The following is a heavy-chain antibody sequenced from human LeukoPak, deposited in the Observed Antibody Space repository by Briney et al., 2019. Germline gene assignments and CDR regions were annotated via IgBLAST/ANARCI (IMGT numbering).Heavy chain of an antibody. CDR2: IYSGGST. D-gene: IGHD3-10*01. CDR3: SYGPYYYYGMDV. V-gene: IGHV3-53*01. J-gene: IGHJ6*02. CDR1: GFTVSSNY. Sequence: GGSLRLSCAAFGFTVSSNYMSWVRQAPGKGLEWVSVIYSGGSTYYADSVKGRFTISRDNSKNTLYLQMNSLRAEDTAVYYCSYGPYYYYGMDVWGQGTTVTVSS.